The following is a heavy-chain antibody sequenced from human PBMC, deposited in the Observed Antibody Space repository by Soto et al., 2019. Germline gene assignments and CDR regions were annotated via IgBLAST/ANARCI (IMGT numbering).Heavy chain of an antibody. CDR2: ISYDGSNK. CDR1: GFTLSQYG. V-gene: IGHV3-30*18. Sequence: GGSLRLSCAASGFTLSQYGFHWVRQAPGKGLEWVAVISYDGSNKKFADSVKGRFTISRDNSKNTLYLQMNSLRPEDSAVYYCAKSELDYYYFDYWGHGTLVTVSS. CDR3: AKSELDYYYFDY. D-gene: IGHD1-1*01. J-gene: IGHJ4*01.